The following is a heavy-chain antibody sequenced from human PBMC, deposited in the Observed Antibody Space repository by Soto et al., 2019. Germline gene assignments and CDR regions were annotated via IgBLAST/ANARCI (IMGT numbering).Heavy chain of an antibody. CDR1: GYTFTSYA. CDR3: AKWSVAKDAFDI. J-gene: IGHJ3*02. D-gene: IGHD5-12*01. V-gene: IGHV1-3*01. Sequence: ASVEVSCKASGYTFTSYAMHWVRQAPGQRLEWMGWINAGNGNTRYSQKFQGRVTITRDTSASTAYMELSSLRSEDTAVYYCAKWSVAKDAFDIWGQGTMVTVSS. CDR2: INAGNGNT.